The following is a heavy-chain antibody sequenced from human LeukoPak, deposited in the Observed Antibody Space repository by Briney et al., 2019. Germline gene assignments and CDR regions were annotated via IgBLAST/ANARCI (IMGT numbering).Heavy chain of an antibody. V-gene: IGHV5-51*01. D-gene: IGHD1-26*01. J-gene: IGHJ4*02. CDR2: IYPGDSDT. Sequence: GESLKISCKGSGYSFTSYWIGWVRQMPGKGLEWMGIIYPGDSDTRYSPSFQGQVTISADKSISTAYLQWSSLKASDTAMYYCARHVEVEVGAMFTWSGADYWGQGTLVTVSS. CDR1: GYSFTSYW. CDR3: ARHVEVEVGAMFTWSGADY.